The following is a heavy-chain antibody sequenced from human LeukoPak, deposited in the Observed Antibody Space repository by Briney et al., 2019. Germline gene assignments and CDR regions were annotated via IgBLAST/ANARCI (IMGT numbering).Heavy chain of an antibody. CDR2: ISGSGGST. CDR3: AKDPLLGYDSSGSFDT. Sequence: PGGTLRLSCAASGFTFSSYGMSWVRQAPGKGLEWVSAISGSGGSTYYADSVKGRFTISRDNSKNTLYLQMNSLRAEDTAVYYCAKDPLLGYDSSGSFDTWGQGTLVTVSS. V-gene: IGHV3-23*01. CDR1: GFTFSSYG. D-gene: IGHD3-22*01. J-gene: IGHJ4*02.